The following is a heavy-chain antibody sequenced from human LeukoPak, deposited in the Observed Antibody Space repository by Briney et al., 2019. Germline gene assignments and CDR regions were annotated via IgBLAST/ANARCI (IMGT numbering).Heavy chain of an antibody. J-gene: IGHJ4*02. CDR1: GFTFSSYS. V-gene: IGHV3-21*01. CDR2: ISSSSSYI. D-gene: IGHD2-2*01. Sequence: GGSLRLSXAASGFTFSSYSMNWVRQAPGKGLEWVSSISSSSSYIYYADSVKGRFTISRDNAKNSLYLQMNSLRAEDTAVYYCARYCSSTSCYGFDYWGQGTLVTVSS. CDR3: ARYCSSTSCYGFDY.